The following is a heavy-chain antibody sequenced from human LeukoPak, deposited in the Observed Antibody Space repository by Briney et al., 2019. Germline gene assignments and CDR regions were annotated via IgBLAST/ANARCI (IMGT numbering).Heavy chain of an antibody. J-gene: IGHJ4*02. V-gene: IGHV4-61*01. CDR2: IHYSGST. CDR1: GGSVSSGSYY. Sequence: SETLSLTCSVSGGSVSSGSYYWSWIRQPPGRGLEWIGYIHYSGSTKYNPSLKSRVTISVDTSKNQFSLKLSSVTAADTAVYYCARGGMWLAVDYWGQGTLVTVSS. D-gene: IGHD6-19*01. CDR3: ARGGMWLAVDY.